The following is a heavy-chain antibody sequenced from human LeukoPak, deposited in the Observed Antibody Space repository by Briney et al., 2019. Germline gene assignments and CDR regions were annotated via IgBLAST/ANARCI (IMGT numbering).Heavy chain of an antibody. CDR1: GGSISSYY. Sequence: SETLSLTCTVSGGSISSYYWSWIRQPPGKGLEWIGYIYYSGSTNYNPSLKSRVTISVDTSKNQFSLKLSCVTAADTAVYYCARGWAFYYYGMDVWGQGTTVTVSS. J-gene: IGHJ6*02. V-gene: IGHV4-59*01. CDR3: ARGWAFYYYGMDV. D-gene: IGHD1-26*01. CDR2: IYYSGST.